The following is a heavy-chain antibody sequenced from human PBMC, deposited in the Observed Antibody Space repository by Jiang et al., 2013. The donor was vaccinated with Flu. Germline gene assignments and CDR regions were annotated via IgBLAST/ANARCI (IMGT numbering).Heavy chain of an antibody. V-gene: IGHV1-69*04. Sequence: KKPGSSVKVSCKASGGTFSNYAISWVRQAPGQGLEWMGRIIPILGIANYAQKFQGRVTITADKSTSTAYMELSSLRSEDTAVYYCARDGGSYTTGDEYWGQGTLVTVSS. D-gene: IGHD1-26*01. CDR1: GGTFSNYA. CDR2: IIPILGIA. CDR3: ARDGGSYTTGDEY. J-gene: IGHJ4*02.